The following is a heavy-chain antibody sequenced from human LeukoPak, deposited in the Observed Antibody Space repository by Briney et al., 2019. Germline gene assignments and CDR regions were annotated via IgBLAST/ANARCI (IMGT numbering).Heavy chain of an antibody. Sequence: GGSLRLSCAASGFTFSSYAMSWVRQAPGKGLEWVSAISGSGGSTYYADSVKGRFTISRDNSKNTLYLQMNSLRAEDTAVYYCAKDRITMVRGTFKIFDYWGQGTLVTVSS. D-gene: IGHD3-10*01. CDR2: ISGSGGST. CDR1: GFTFSSYA. CDR3: AKDRITMVRGTFKIFDY. V-gene: IGHV3-23*01. J-gene: IGHJ4*02.